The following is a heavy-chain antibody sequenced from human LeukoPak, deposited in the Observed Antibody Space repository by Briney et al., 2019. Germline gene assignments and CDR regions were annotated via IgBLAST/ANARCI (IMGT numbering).Heavy chain of an antibody. CDR2: INPNSGGT. D-gene: IGHD3-22*01. CDR1: GYTFTGYY. J-gene: IGHJ4*02. V-gene: IGHV1-2*02. CDR3: AKDGIYDSSGYYFDY. Sequence: GASVKVSCKASGYTFTGYYMHWVRQAPGQGLEWMGWINPNSGGTNYAQKFQGRVTMTRDTSISTAYMELSRLRSDDTAVYYCAKDGIYDSSGYYFDYWGQGTLVTVSS.